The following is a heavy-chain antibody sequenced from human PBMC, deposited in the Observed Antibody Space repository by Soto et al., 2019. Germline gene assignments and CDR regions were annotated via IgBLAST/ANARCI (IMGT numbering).Heavy chain of an antibody. CDR3: TRGLFSGSSYSGSWYYFDS. CDR2: INHSGSS. D-gene: IGHD1-26*01. CDR1: GGPFRGYI. V-gene: IGHV4-34*01. Sequence: PSETLSLTCAFPGGPFRGYIWTQIRQTPGKGLQWIGQINHSGSSIYNPSLKNRVTISTMSNNKFSLELSSVTAADTAVYYCTRGLFSGSSYSGSWYYFDSWGQGTMVT. J-gene: IGHJ4*02.